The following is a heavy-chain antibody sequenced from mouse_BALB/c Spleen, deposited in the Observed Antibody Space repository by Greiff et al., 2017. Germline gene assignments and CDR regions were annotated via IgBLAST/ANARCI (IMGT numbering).Heavy chain of an antibody. D-gene: IGHD2-1*01. CDR1: GFTFSDYG. J-gene: IGHJ4*01. CDR3: ARVYYGNYVDAMDY. V-gene: IGHV5-15*02. Sequence: EVKLMESGGGLVQPGGSRKLSCAASGFTFSDYGMAWVRQAPGKGPEWVAFISNLAYSIYYADTVTGRFTISRENAKNTLYLEMSSLRSEDTAMYYCARVYYGNYVDAMDYWGQGTSVTVSS. CDR2: ISNLAYSI.